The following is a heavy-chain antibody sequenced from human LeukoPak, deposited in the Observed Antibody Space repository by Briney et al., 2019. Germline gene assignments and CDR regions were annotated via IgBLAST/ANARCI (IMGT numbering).Heavy chain of an antibody. Sequence: GASVKVSCKASVYTFTSYDINWVRQATGQGLEWMGWMNPNSGNTGYAQQFQGRVTMTRNTSISTAYMELSSLRSEDTAVYYCARYCSSTSCNADDWGQGTLVTVSS. CDR2: MNPNSGNT. V-gene: IGHV1-8*01. CDR3: ARYCSSTSCNADD. CDR1: VYTFTSYD. J-gene: IGHJ4*02. D-gene: IGHD2-2*01.